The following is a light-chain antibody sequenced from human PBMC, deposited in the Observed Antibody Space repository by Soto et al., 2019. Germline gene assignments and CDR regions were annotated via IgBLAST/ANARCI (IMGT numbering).Light chain of an antibody. CDR3: SSYARSISYV. CDR1: SSDVGGYNY. Sequence: QSAVTQPASVSGSPGQSITISCTGTSSDVGGYNYVSWFQQHPGKAPKLLIYDVTDRPSGVSIRFSGSKSGNTASLTISGLHAEDEADYYCSSYARSISYVFGTGTKVTVL. V-gene: IGLV2-14*01. J-gene: IGLJ1*01. CDR2: DVT.